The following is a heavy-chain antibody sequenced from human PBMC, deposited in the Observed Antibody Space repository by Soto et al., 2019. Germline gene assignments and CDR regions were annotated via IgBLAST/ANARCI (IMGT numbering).Heavy chain of an antibody. CDR2: ISYDGSNK. CDR1: GFTFSSYA. Sequence: QVQLVESGGGVVQPGRSLRLSCAASGFTFSSYAMHWVRQAPGKGLEWVAVISYDGSNKYYADSVKGRFTISRDNSTNTLYLQMNSLRAEDTAVYYCARDRYYYDSSGYYTFDYWGQGTLVTVS. J-gene: IGHJ4*02. V-gene: IGHV3-30-3*01. CDR3: ARDRYYYDSSGYYTFDY. D-gene: IGHD3-22*01.